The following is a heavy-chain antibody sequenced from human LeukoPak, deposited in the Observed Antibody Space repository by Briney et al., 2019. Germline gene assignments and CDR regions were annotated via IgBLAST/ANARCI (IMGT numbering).Heavy chain of an antibody. J-gene: IGHJ4*02. CDR1: GYTFTGYY. D-gene: IGHD2-15*01. CDR2: INPNSGGT. Sequence: ASVKVSCKASGYTFTGYYMHWVRQAPGQGLEWMGWINPNSGGTNYAQKFQGRVTMTRDTSISTAYMELSRLRSDDTAVYYCARQDQAADAYDYWGQGTLVTVSS. V-gene: IGHV1-2*02. CDR3: ARQDQAADAYDY.